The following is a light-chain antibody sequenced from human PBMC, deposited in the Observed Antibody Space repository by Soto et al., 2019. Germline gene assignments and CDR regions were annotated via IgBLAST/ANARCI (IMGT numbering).Light chain of an antibody. J-gene: IGKJ2*01. Sequence: DIQMTQSPSSLSASVGDRVTITCRASQSISNNLNWYQQKPGKAPKLLIYAASSLENGVPSSFSDSCSGTDFTLTISSLQPEDFATYYCQQTYSAPYSFGQGAKLEIK. CDR2: AAS. CDR3: QQTYSAPYS. CDR1: QSISNN. V-gene: IGKV1-39*01.